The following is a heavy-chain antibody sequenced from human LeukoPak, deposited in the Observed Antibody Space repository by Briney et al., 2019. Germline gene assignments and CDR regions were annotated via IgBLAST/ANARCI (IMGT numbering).Heavy chain of an antibody. D-gene: IGHD1-26*01. CDR3: ARTGSPYSGSYLNWFDP. CDR1: GDSIKSYY. V-gene: IGHV4-59*01. Sequence: SETLSLTCTVSGDSIKSYYWNWIRQPPGKGLEWIGYIYYSGSTNYNPSLKSRVTMSVDTSKNQFSLKLSSVTAADTAEYYCARTGSPYSGSYLNWFDPWGQGTLVTV. CDR2: IYYSGST. J-gene: IGHJ5*02.